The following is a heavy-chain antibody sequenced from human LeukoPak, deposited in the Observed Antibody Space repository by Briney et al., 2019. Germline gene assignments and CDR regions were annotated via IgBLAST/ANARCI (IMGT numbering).Heavy chain of an antibody. CDR1: GFTFSSYS. D-gene: IGHD3-22*01. CDR2: ISSSSSYI. V-gene: IGHV3-21*01. Sequence: GGSLRLSCAASGFTFSSYSMNWVRQAPGKGLEWVSSISSSSSYIYYADSVKGRFNISRDNAKTSLYLQMNSLRAEDTAVYYCARDKEYYYDSSGWGYFDYWGQGTLVTVSS. CDR3: ARDKEYYYDSSGWGYFDY. J-gene: IGHJ4*02.